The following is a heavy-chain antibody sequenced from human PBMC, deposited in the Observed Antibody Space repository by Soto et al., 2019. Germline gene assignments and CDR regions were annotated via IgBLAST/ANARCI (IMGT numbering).Heavy chain of an antibody. Sequence: GESLKISCKGSGYSFTSYWISWVRQMPGKGLEWMGRIDPSDSYTNYSPSFQGHVTISADKSISTAYLQWSSLKASDHAMYYCAIASIAAAGDYYYYYGMDVWGQGTTVTVSS. D-gene: IGHD6-13*01. CDR2: IDPSDSYT. V-gene: IGHV5-10-1*01. CDR1: GYSFTSYW. CDR3: AIASIAAAGDYYYYYGMDV. J-gene: IGHJ6*02.